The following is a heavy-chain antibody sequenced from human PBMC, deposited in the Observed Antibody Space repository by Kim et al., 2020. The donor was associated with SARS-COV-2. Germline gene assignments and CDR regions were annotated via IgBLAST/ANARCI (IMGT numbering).Heavy chain of an antibody. D-gene: IGHD3-3*01. CDR1: GDSVSSNSAA. J-gene: IGHJ4*02. V-gene: IGHV6-1*01. CDR2: TYYRSKWYN. CDR3: ARELYDFWSGYAERIDY. Sequence: SQTLSLTCAISGDSVSSNSAAWNWIRQSPSRGLEWLGRTYYRSKWYNDYAVSVKSRITINPDTSKNQFSLQLNSVTPEDTAVYYCARELYDFWSGYAERIDYWGQGTLVTVSS.